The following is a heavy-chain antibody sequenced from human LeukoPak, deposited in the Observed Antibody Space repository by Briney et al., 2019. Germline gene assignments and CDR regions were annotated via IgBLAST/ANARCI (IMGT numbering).Heavy chain of an antibody. Sequence: GGSLRLSCAASGFTFSSYGMHWVRQAPGKGLEWVAVISYDGSNKYYADSVKGRFTISRDNSKNTLYLQMNSLRAEDTAVYYCAKDQYQLLSGYFDYWGQGTLVTVSS. CDR3: AKDQYQLLSGYFDY. V-gene: IGHV3-30*18. D-gene: IGHD2-2*01. CDR1: GFTFSSYG. J-gene: IGHJ4*02. CDR2: ISYDGSNK.